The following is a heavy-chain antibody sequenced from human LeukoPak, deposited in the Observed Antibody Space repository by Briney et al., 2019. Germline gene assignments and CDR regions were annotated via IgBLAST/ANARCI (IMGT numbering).Heavy chain of an antibody. J-gene: IGHJ4*02. D-gene: IGHD2-21*01. CDR2: INAGNGDT. CDR1: GYTFTKYV. V-gene: IGHV1-3*01. Sequence: ASVKVSCKASGYTFTKYVVHWVRQAPGQRPEWMGWINAGNGDTKYSQNFQDRVTIARDTSANTAYMELSSLTSEDTALYYCARDDCGDTCYPGGYWGQGTLVTVSS. CDR3: ARDDCGDTCYPGGY.